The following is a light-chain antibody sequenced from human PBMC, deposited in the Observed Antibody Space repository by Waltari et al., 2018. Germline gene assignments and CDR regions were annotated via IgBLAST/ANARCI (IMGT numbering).Light chain of an antibody. CDR1: TTDIGDYNY. CDR2: DVN. V-gene: IGLV2-14*03. J-gene: IGLJ2*01. Sequence: SALPQPSSVPLPPGPSITLSCTVSTTDIGDYNYVSWYQQHPGKAPKLVIYDVNNRPAGISNRFSGSKAGNTASLAISGLQAEDEADYYCSSYTSLTNLFVVFGGGTKVTVL. CDR3: SSYTSLTNLFVV.